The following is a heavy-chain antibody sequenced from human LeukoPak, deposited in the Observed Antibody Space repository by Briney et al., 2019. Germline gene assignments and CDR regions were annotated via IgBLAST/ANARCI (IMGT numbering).Heavy chain of an antibody. J-gene: IGHJ6*02. V-gene: IGHV1-69*01. CDR2: IIPIFGTA. D-gene: IGHD2-15*01. CDR1: GGTFSSYA. Sequence: SVKVSCKASGGTFSSYAISWVRQAPGQGLEWMGGIIPIFGTANYAQKFQGRVTITADESTSTAYMELSSLRSEDTAVYYCARDRCSGGSCYPPVGYYGMDVWGQGTTVTVSS. CDR3: ARDRCSGGSCYPPVGYYGMDV.